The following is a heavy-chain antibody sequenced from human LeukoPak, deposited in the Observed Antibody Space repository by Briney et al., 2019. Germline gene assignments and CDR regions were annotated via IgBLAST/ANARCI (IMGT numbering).Heavy chain of an antibody. J-gene: IGHJ6*02. V-gene: IGHV3-74*01. Sequence: GGSLRLSCAASGFTFSSYWMHWVRQAPGKGLVWVSRINSDGSSTSYADSVKGRFTISRDNAKNSLYLQMNSLRAEDTAVYYCARDRLYDFWSGYYLNGMDVWGQGTTVTVSS. CDR3: ARDRLYDFWSGYYLNGMDV. D-gene: IGHD3-3*01. CDR2: INSDGSST. CDR1: GFTFSSYW.